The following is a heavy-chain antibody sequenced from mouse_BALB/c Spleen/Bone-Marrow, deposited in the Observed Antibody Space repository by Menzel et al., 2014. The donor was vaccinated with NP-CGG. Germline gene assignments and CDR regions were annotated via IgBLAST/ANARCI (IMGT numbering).Heavy chain of an antibody. CDR3: ARSRGLRRDWYFDV. D-gene: IGHD2-4*01. CDR1: GYSITSDYA. Sequence: EVQLVESGPGLVKPSQSLSLTCTVTGYSITSDYAWNWIRQFPGNTLEWMGYISYSDITSYNPSLKSRISITRDTSKNQFFLQLNSVTTEDTATYYCARSRGLRRDWYFDVWGAGTTVTVSS. J-gene: IGHJ1*01. CDR2: ISYSDIT. V-gene: IGHV3-2*02.